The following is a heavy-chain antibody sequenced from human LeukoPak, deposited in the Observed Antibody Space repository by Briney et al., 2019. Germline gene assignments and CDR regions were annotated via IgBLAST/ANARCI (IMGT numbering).Heavy chain of an antibody. CDR3: VNRGGWGTSY. CDR2: ISGSGGST. Sequence: GGSLRLSCAASGFTFSSYAMSWVRQAPGKGLEWVSVISGSGGSTYYADSVKGRFTISRDNSKNTLYLQMNSLRAEDTAVYYCVNRGGWGTSYWGQGTLVTVSS. J-gene: IGHJ4*02. V-gene: IGHV3-23*01. CDR1: GFTFSSYA. D-gene: IGHD6-19*01.